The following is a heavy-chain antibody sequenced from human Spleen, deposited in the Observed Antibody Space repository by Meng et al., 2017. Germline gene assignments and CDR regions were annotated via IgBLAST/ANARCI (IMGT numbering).Heavy chain of an antibody. D-gene: IGHD6-19*01. CDR2: IYHGGDT. CDR3: ASWIYSCGWQ. Sequence: EAGPGLGKLSGTLSLPCVVSGGSIRSIDWWSWVRQPPGKGLEWIGEIYHGGDTNYNPSLKSRVTIAIDKSKNQFSLKLTSVTTADTAVYYCASWIYSCGWQWGQGALVTVSS. J-gene: IGHJ4*02. V-gene: IGHV4/OR15-8*02. CDR1: GGSIRSIDW.